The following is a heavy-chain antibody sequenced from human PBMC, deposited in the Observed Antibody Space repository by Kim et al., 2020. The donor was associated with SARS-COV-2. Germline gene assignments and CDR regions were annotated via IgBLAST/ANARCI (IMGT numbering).Heavy chain of an antibody. D-gene: IGHD6-13*01. CDR2: ISGDGGST. J-gene: IGHJ6*02. Sequence: GGSLRLSCAASGFTFDDYAMHWVRQAPGKGLEWVSLISGDGGSTYYADSVKGRFTISRDNSKNSLYLQMNSLRTEDTALYYCAKDIGYSSSWYATANYYYYVMDVGGQGTTVTVSS. CDR3: AKDIGYSSSWYATANYYYYVMDV. CDR1: GFTFDDYA. V-gene: IGHV3-43*02.